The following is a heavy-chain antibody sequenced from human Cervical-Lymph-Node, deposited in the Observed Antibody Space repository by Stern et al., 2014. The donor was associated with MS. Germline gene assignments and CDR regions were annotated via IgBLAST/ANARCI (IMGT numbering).Heavy chain of an antibody. J-gene: IGHJ6*02. CDR2: ISSSGSTL. CDR1: GFSFSDYY. V-gene: IGHV3-11*01. D-gene: IGHD5-18*01. CDR3: ARESGYTYRTLELAQYYYGVDV. Sequence: QVQLVESGGGLVKPGGSLRLSCAASGFSFSDYYMSWIRQAPGKGLEWVSYISSSGSTLYYADSVKGRFTISRDNAKNALYLQMNSLRAEDTAVYYCARESGYTYRTLELAQYYYGVDVWGQGTTVTVSS.